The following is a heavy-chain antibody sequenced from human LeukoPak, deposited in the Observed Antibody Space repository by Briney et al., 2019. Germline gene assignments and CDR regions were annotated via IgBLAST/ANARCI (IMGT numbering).Heavy chain of an antibody. CDR3: ARGRIWSGSLDY. D-gene: IGHD3-3*01. J-gene: IGHJ4*02. V-gene: IGHV4-34*01. CDR2: INHSGST. Sequence: KPSETLSLTCAVYGGSFSGYYWSWIRQPPGKGLEWVGEINHSGSTNYNPSLKSRVTISVDTSKNQFSLKLSSVTAADTAVYYCARGRIWSGSLDYWGQGTLVTVSS. CDR1: GGSFSGYY.